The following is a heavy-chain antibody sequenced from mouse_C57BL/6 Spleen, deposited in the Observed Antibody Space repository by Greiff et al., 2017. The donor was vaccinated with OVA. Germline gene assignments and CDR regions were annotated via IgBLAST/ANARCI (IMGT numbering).Heavy chain of an antibody. V-gene: IGHV1-82*01. J-gene: IGHJ3*01. CDR3: ASLSLETFAY. CDR1: GYAFSSSW. Sequence: VKLQESGPELVKPGASVKISCKASGYAFSSSWMNWVKQRPGKGLEWIGRIYPGDGDTNYNGKFKGKATLTADKSSSTAYMQLSSLTSEDSAVYFCASLSLETFAYWGQGTLVTVSA. CDR2: IYPGDGDT.